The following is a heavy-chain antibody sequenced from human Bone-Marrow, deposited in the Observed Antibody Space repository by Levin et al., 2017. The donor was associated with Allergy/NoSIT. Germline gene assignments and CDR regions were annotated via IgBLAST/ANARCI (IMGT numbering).Heavy chain of an antibody. CDR1: GASTGSGGFY. CDR2: IYYAGAT. J-gene: IGHJ4*02. V-gene: IGHV4-39*01. D-gene: IGHD2-2*01. Sequence: SSETLSLTCTVSGASTGSGGFYWGWIRQPPGRGLEWIASIYYAGATYYNPSLKTRVTISVDTSKNQFSLKLTSVTAADTAVYYCARRFTASSNWDFDYWGQGTLVTVSS. CDR3: ARRFTASSNWDFDY.